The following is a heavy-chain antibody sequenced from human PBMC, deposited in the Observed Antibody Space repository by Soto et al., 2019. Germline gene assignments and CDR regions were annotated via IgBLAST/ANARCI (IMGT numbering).Heavy chain of an antibody. D-gene: IGHD2-2*02. CDR3: ARDGEVCSSTSCDTGGWFDP. Sequence: ASVKVSCKASGYTFTGYYMHWVRQAPGQGLEWMGWINPNSGGTNYAQKFQGWVTMTRDTSISTAYMELSRLRSDDTAVYYCARDGEVCSSTSCDTGGWFDPWGQGTLVTVSS. J-gene: IGHJ5*02. CDR1: GYTFTGYY. V-gene: IGHV1-2*04. CDR2: INPNSGGT.